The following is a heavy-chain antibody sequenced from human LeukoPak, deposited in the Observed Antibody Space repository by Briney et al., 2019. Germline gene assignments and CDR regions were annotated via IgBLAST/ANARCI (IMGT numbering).Heavy chain of an antibody. V-gene: IGHV1-2*06. CDR3: ATCQGYSSGWVFDY. CDR2: INPNCGAT. D-gene: IGHD6-19*01. J-gene: IGHJ4*02. CDR1: GYTFTGYY. Sequence: ASVTVSCKASGYTFTGYYMHWVRQAPGQGLEWMGRINPNCGATNYAQIFQGRVTITSDTSMSTASMEVSRLSSDDTAVYYCATCQGYSSGWVFDYWGQGTLVTVSS.